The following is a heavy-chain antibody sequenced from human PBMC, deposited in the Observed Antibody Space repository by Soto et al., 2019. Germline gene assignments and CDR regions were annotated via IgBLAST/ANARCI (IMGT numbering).Heavy chain of an antibody. J-gene: IGHJ6*02. CDR2: IIPIFGTA. CDR1: GGTFSSYA. Sequence: SVKVSCKASGGTFSSYAISWVRQAPGQGLEWMGGIIPIFGTANYAQKFQGRVTITADESTSTAYMELSSLRSEDTAVYYCARDGLYSTYYYYGMDVRGQGTTVTVSS. D-gene: IGHD4-4*01. V-gene: IGHV1-69*13. CDR3: ARDGLYSTYYYYGMDV.